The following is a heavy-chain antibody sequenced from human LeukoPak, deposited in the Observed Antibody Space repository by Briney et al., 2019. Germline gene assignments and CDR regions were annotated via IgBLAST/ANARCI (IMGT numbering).Heavy chain of an antibody. CDR1: GYSFTGYW. CDR2: IYPGDSDT. D-gene: IGHD2-2*01. V-gene: IGHV5-51*01. Sequence: GESLKISCKGSGYSFTGYWIGWVRQMPGKGLEWMGIIYPGDSDTRYSPSFQGQVTISADKSINTAYLQWNSLQASDTAIYYCARVVGAAPFDYWGQGTLVTVSS. CDR3: ARVVGAAPFDY. J-gene: IGHJ4*02.